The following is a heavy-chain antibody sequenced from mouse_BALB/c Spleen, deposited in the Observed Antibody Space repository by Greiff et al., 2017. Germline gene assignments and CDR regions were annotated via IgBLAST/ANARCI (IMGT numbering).Heavy chain of an antibody. CDR2: ISSGSSTI. D-gene: IGHD2-1*01. V-gene: IGHV5-17*02. CDR3: ARVPRIYYYAMDY. CDR1: GFTFSSFG. J-gene: IGHJ4*01. Sequence: EVQLVESGGGLVQPGGSRKLSCAASGFTFSSFGMHWVRQAPEKGLEWVAYISSGSSTIYYADTVKGRFTISRDNPKNTLFLQMTSLRSEDTAMYYCARVPRIYYYAMDYWGQGTSATVSS.